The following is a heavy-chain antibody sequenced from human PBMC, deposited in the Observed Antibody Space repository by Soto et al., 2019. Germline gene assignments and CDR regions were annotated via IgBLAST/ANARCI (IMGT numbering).Heavy chain of an antibody. CDR1: GFTFSSYS. J-gene: IGHJ6*02. CDR2: ISSSSSYI. Sequence: EVPLVESGGGLVKPGGSLRLSCAASGFTFSSYSMNWVRQAPGKGLEWVSSISSSSSYIYYADSVKGRFTISRDNAKNSLYLQMNSLRAEDTAVYYCARDAPLVVVGGMDVWGQGTTVTVSS. V-gene: IGHV3-21*01. CDR3: ARDAPLVVVGGMDV. D-gene: IGHD3-16*02.